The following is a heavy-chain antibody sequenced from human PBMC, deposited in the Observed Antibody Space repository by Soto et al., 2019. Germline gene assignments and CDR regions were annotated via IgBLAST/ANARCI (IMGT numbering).Heavy chain of an antibody. V-gene: IGHV1-18*01. D-gene: IGHD1-1*01. CDR3: ARGGTTGKGGLDF. Sequence: QVQLVQSGGEVKKPGASVKVSCKASGYTFTSYGITWVRQAPGQGLEWMGWISAYNGKTDYAQKLQGRVTMTTDTSTSTVYMELMSLRADDTAVYYWARGGTTGKGGLDFWGQGTLVTVSS. J-gene: IGHJ4*02. CDR1: GYTFTSYG. CDR2: ISAYNGKT.